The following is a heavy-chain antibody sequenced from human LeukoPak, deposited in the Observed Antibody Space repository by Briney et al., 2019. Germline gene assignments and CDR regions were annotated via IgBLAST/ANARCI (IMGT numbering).Heavy chain of an antibody. J-gene: IGHJ4*02. CDR3: ARGTVDTAMVPFDY. Sequence: GASVKVSCKASGYTFTSYGISWVRQAPGQGRGWVGWISAYNGNTNYAQKLQGRVTMTTDTSTSTAYMELRRLRSDDPAVYYCARGTVDTAMVPFDYWGQGTLVTVSS. V-gene: IGHV1-18*01. D-gene: IGHD5-18*01. CDR1: GYTFTSYG. CDR2: ISAYNGNT.